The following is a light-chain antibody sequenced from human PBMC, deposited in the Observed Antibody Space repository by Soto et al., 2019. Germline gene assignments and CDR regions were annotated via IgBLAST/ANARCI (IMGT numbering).Light chain of an antibody. CDR3: QPYGSSRT. CDR2: GAS. Sequence: PGERVTLSCRASQSVSSSYLAWYQQKPGQAPRLLIFGASSRATGIPDRFSGSGSGTDFTLTISRLEPEDFAICYCQPYGSSRTFGQGTKVDIK. CDR1: QSVSSSY. V-gene: IGKV3-20*01. J-gene: IGKJ1*01.